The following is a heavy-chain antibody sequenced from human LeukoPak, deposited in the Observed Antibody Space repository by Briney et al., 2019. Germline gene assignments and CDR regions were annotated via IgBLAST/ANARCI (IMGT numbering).Heavy chain of an antibody. CDR1: GFTFSSYS. D-gene: IGHD6-13*01. CDR2: ISSSSSYI. J-gene: IGHJ4*02. CDR3: AREGSSWYFFDY. V-gene: IGHV3-21*01. Sequence: GGPLRLSCAASGFTFSSYSMNWVRQAPGKGLEWVSSISSSSSYIYYADSVKGRFTISRDNAKNSLYLQMNSLRAEDTAVYYCAREGSSWYFFDYWGQGTLVTVSS.